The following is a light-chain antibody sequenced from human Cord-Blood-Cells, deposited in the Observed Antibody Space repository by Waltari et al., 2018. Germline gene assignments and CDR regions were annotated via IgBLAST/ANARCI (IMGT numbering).Light chain of an antibody. V-gene: IGLV2-23*01. CDR3: CSYGGSSTFV. Sequence: QSALTQPASVSGSPGQSIPISCTGTKRDVGSYNLVSWYQQPPGKAPKLMIYEGSKRPAGVSNRFSGSKSGNTASLTISGLQAEDEADYYCCSYGGSSTFVFGTGTKVTVL. CDR1: KRDVGSYNL. CDR2: EGS. J-gene: IGLJ1*01.